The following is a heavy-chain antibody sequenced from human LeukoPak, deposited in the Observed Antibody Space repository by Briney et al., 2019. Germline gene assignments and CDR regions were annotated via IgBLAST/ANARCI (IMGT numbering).Heavy chain of an antibody. V-gene: IGHV3-48*03. CDR1: GFSFSSYE. CDR3: AKVATEGYYFDY. D-gene: IGHD5-12*01. J-gene: IGHJ4*02. CDR2: IGSTGTTI. Sequence: PGGSLRLSCAASGFSFSSYEMNWVRQAPGKGLERVSYIGSTGTTIYYADAVKGRFTISRDNAKNSLYLQMNSLRAEDTAVYYCAKVATEGYYFDYWGQGTLVTVSS.